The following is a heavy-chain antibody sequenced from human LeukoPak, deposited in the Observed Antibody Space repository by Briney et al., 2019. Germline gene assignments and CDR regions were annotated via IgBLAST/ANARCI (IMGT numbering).Heavy chain of an antibody. V-gene: IGHV3-7*01. Sequence: PGGSLRLSCAASGFTFSNYWMTWVRQAPGKGLEWVAHINQDGSKEYYMESVKARFTISRENAKNSLSLQMHSLRAEDTAVYYCVRDGGVSGYDLLDYWGQGTLVTVSS. J-gene: IGHJ4*02. CDR3: VRDGGVSGYDLLDY. CDR2: INQDGSKE. D-gene: IGHD5-12*01. CDR1: GFTFSNYW.